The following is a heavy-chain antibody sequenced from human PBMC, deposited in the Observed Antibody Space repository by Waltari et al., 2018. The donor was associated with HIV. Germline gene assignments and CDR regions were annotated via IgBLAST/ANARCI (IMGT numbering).Heavy chain of an antibody. D-gene: IGHD3-16*01. CDR2: ISSSSSYI. V-gene: IGHV3-21*01. CDR3: ARDFWGGYYYGMDV. J-gene: IGHJ6*02. Sequence: MNWVRQAPGKGLEWVSSISSSSSYIYYADSVKGRFTISRDNAKNSLYLQMNSLRAEDTAVYYCARDFWGGYYYGMDVWGQGTTVTVSS.